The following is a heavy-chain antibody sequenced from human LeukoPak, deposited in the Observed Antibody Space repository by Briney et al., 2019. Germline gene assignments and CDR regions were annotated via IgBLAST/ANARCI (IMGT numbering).Heavy chain of an antibody. CDR3: ARGVYIAAAQYGY. CDR2: IYYSGTT. V-gene: IGHV4-59*01. CDR1: GGSMTNYY. Sequence: KASETLSLTCTVSGGSMTNYYWSWIRQPPGKGLEWIGYIYYSGTTNYNPSLKSRVTISVDTSKNQFSLKLSSVTAADTAVYYCARGVYIAAAQYGYWGQGTLVTVSS. J-gene: IGHJ4*02. D-gene: IGHD6-13*01.